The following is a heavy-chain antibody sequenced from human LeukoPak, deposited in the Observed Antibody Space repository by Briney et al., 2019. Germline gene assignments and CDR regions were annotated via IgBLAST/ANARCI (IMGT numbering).Heavy chain of an antibody. CDR1: SGSISSSNYY. Sequence: SETLSLTCTVSSGSISSSNYYWGWIRQPPGKGLEWIGSISYSGSTLYNPSLKSRVTISVDTSDNQFSLKLKSVTAADTAVYYCTRFGQQVTQFYDCSEGTLVTVSS. V-gene: IGHV4-39*01. J-gene: IGHJ4*02. CDR3: TRFGQQVTQFYD. CDR2: ISYSGST. D-gene: IGHD6-13*01.